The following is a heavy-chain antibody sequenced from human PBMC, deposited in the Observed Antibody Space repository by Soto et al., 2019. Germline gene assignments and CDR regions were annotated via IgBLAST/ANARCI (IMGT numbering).Heavy chain of an antibody. CDR1: GFTFSSYW. V-gene: IGHV3-74*01. D-gene: IGHD6-19*01. CDR2: INSDGSST. Sequence: EVQLVESGGGLVQPGGSLRLSCAASGFTFSSYWMHWVRQAPGKGLVWVSRINSDGSSTSYADSVKGRFTISRDNAKNTLYLQMNSLRAEDTAVYYCASPRYSSGWYSPPDYYYYYGMDVWGQGTTVTVSS. J-gene: IGHJ6*02. CDR3: ASPRYSSGWYSPPDYYYYYGMDV.